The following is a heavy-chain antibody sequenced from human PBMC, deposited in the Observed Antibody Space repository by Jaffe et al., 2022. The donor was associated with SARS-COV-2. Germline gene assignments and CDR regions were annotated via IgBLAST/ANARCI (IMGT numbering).Heavy chain of an antibody. CDR3: ARARTVTPPNIGFHGFDP. J-gene: IGHJ5*02. V-gene: IGHV4-30-2*01. D-gene: IGHD4-17*01. Sequence: QLQLQESGSGLVKPSQTLSLTCAVSGGSISSGGYSWSWIRQPPGKGLEWIGYIYHSGSTYYNPSLKSRVTISVDRSKNQFSLKLSSVTAADTAVYYCARARTVTPPNIGFHGFDPWGQGTLVTVSS. CDR1: GGSISSGGYS. CDR2: IYHSGST.